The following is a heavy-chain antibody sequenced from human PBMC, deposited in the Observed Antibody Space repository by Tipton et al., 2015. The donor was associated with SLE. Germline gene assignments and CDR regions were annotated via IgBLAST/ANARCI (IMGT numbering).Heavy chain of an antibody. CDR1: GFTFRSFA. J-gene: IGHJ4*02. Sequence: GSLRLSCAGSGFTFRSFAMSWVRQAPGKGLEWVANINEYGSEKHYVDSLKERLAIPRDNAKKSVYLQMNSLRAEDTAVYYCARGKYYFDYWGQGALVTVSS. CDR3: ARGKYYFDY. V-gene: IGHV3-7*01. CDR2: INEYGSEK. D-gene: IGHD2/OR15-2a*01.